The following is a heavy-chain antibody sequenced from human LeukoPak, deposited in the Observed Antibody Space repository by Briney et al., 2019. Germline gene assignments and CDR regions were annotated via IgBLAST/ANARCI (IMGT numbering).Heavy chain of an antibody. CDR3: AKDQQSISYSP. J-gene: IGHJ5*02. Sequence: PGGSLRLSCAASGFTFSSYGMSWARQAPGKGLEWVSAISGSGGSTYYADFVKGRFTISRDNSKNTLYLQMNSLRAEDTAIYYCAKDQQSISYSPWGQGTLVTVSS. CDR1: GFTFSSYG. V-gene: IGHV3-23*01. D-gene: IGHD4-11*01. CDR2: ISGSGGST.